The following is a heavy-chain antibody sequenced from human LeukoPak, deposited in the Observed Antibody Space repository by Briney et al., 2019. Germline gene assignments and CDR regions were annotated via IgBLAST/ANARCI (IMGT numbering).Heavy chain of an antibody. D-gene: IGHD1-26*01. J-gene: IGHJ4*02. CDR3: AKQEGALIENWCFDH. Sequence: GGSLRLSCAASGFTFSDFAMSWVRLAPGKGLEWVSSIEKNAGCAYYADSVKGRFTVSRDNSKNTLYLQMSSLRVEDTAPYYCAKQEGALIENWCFDHWGLGTLVTVSS. CDR2: IEKNAGCA. CDR1: GFTFSDFA. V-gene: IGHV3-23*01.